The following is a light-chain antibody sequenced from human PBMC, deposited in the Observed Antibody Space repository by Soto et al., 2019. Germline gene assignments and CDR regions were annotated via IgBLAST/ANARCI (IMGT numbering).Light chain of an antibody. CDR2: DDN. CDR3: GSWDSSLSAYV. CDR1: SSHIGGNS. V-gene: IGLV1-51*01. J-gene: IGLJ1*01. Sequence: QYVLTQPPSVSAAPRPKVTIYGSGSSSHIGGNSVSWYQQLPGTAPKLLSYDDNTPPSVIPDRFSGSKSGMSATLGITGFQTGDEADYYCGSWDSSLSAYVFGTGTKVTAL.